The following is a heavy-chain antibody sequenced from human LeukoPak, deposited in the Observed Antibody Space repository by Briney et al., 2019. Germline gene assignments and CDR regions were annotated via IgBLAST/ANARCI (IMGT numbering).Heavy chain of an antibody. Sequence: SETLSLTCAVYGGSFSGYYWSWIRQPPGKGLEWIGYIYYSGSTYYNPSLKSRVTISVDTSKNQFSLKLSSVTAADTAVYYCARLDYGDYVVALDYWGQGTLVTVSS. D-gene: IGHD4-17*01. CDR2: IYYSGST. CDR3: ARLDYGDYVVALDY. V-gene: IGHV4-30-4*08. CDR1: GGSFSGYY. J-gene: IGHJ4*02.